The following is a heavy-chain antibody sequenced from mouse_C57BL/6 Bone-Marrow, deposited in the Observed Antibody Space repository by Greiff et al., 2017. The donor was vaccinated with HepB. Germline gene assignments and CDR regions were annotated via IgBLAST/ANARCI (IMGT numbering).Heavy chain of an antibody. V-gene: IGHV14-4*01. CDR3: TGGTVDWYFDV. J-gene: IGHJ1*03. CDR2: IDPENGDT. D-gene: IGHD1-1*01. CDR1: GFNIKDDY. Sequence: VQLQQSGAELVRPGASVKLSCTASGFNIKDDYMHWVKQRPEQGLEWIGWIDPENGDTEYASKFQGKATITADTSSNTAYLQLSSLTSEDTAVYYCTGGTVDWYFDVWGTGTTVTVSS.